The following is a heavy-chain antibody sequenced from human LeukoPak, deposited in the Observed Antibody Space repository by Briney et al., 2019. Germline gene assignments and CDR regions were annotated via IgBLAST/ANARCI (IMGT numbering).Heavy chain of an antibody. D-gene: IGHD3-10*01. CDR3: ARDERYYYGSGSLTGGPVYGMDV. CDR2: INQDGSQK. J-gene: IGHJ6*02. CDR1: GFTLSSYW. Sequence: GGSLRLSCAASGFTLSSYWMSWVRQAPGKGLEWVANINQDGSQKYYVGSVKGRFTISRDNAKNSLNLQMNSLRAEDTAVYYCARDERYYYGSGSLTGGPVYGMDVWGQGTTATVSS. V-gene: IGHV3-7*01.